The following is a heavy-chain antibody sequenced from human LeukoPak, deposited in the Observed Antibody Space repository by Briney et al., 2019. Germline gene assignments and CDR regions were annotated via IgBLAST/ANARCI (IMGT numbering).Heavy chain of an antibody. Sequence: GGSLRLSCAVSGFSVSSFGMSWVRQAPGKGLEWISAISLNGETTWYADSVKGRFIISRDNSKNTLYLQLTSLRAEDAAVYYCAQGFSSGWYPYWGQGSLVSVSS. CDR3: AQGFSSGWYPY. V-gene: IGHV3-23*01. CDR1: GFSVSSFG. CDR2: ISLNGETT. J-gene: IGHJ4*02. D-gene: IGHD6-19*01.